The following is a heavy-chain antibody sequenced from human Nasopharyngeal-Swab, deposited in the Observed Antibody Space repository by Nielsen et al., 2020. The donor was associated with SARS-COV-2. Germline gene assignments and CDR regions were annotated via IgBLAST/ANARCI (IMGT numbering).Heavy chain of an antibody. V-gene: IGHV3-74*01. CDR3: ASDSGSFSPAPAY. Sequence: GESLKISCAASGFTFSRYWMHWVRQAPGKGLVWVSRINRDGSSTIYADSVKGRFTISRDNAKNTLYLQMNTLGAEDTAVYYCASDSGSFSPAPAYWGQGTLVTVSS. CDR1: GFTFSRYW. J-gene: IGHJ4*02. CDR2: INRDGSST. D-gene: IGHD3-10*01.